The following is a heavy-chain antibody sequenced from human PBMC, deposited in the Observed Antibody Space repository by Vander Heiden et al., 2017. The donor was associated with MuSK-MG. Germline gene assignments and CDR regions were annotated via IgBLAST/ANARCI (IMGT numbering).Heavy chain of an antibody. CDR2: MYSNGIA. D-gene: IGHD1-26*01. Sequence: EVQLVESGGGLVQPGGSLRLSCAASGFTVNNNYMTWVRQAPGKGLEWVSVMYSNGIAYYADSVKGRFIISRDNSKNTLYLQMNSLRAEDTAVYYCARHPREDSWGQGTLVTVSS. J-gene: IGHJ5*02. CDR3: ARHPREDS. V-gene: IGHV3-66*04. CDR1: GFTVNNNY.